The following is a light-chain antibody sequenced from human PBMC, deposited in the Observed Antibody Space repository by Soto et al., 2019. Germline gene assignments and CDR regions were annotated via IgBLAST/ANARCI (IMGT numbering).Light chain of an antibody. CDR1: SSNIGSNT. V-gene: IGLV1-44*01. Sequence: QAVVTQPPSASGTPGQRVTISCSGSSSNIGSNTVNWYHQLPGTAPKLLISNNNQRPSGVPDRFSGSKAGTSASLAISGLQSVDEAAYYCAAWDDGLNGVLFGGGTKVTVL. CDR2: NNN. CDR3: AAWDDGLNGVL. J-gene: IGLJ3*02.